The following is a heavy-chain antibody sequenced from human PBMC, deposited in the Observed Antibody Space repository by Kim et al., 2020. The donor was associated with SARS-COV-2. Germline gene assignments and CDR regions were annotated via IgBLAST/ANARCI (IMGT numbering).Heavy chain of an antibody. CDR3: ARGRPSLVGTGWAYYYGMDV. Sequence: SVKVSCKASGGTFSSYTISWVRQAPGQGLEWMGRIIPILGIANYAQKFQGRVTITADKSTSTAYMELSSLRSEDTAVYYCARGRPSLVGTGWAYYYGMDVWGQGTTVTVSS. J-gene: IGHJ6*02. CDR1: GGTFSSYT. D-gene: IGHD1-1*01. CDR2: IIPILGIA. V-gene: IGHV1-69*02.